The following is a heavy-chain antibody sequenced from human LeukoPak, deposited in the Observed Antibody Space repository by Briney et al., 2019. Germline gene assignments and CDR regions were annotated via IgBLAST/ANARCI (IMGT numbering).Heavy chain of an antibody. CDR3: AKKYYYDSSGYYPTEWFDY. CDR2: ISGSGGST. J-gene: IGHJ4*02. D-gene: IGHD3-22*01. Sequence: GASLRLSCAASGFTFSSYAMSWVRQAPGKGLEWVSAISGSGGSTYYAYSVKGRFTISRDNSKNTLYLQMNSLRAEDTAVYYCAKKYYYDSSGYYPTEWFDYWGQRTLGTVSS. CDR1: GFTFSSYA. V-gene: IGHV3-23*01.